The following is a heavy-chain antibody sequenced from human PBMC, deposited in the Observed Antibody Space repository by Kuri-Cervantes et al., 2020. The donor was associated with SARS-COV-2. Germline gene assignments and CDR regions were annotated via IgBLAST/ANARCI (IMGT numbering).Heavy chain of an antibody. Sequence: GESLKISCAASGFTFSSFAMTWVRLTPGKGLEWVSIISDSGAVTYYADSVKGRFTISRDNSKNTLYLQMNSLRAEDTAVYYCAKEFLGKYDFWSGYRDAFDIWGQGTMVTVSS. D-gene: IGHD3-3*01. J-gene: IGHJ3*02. V-gene: IGHV3-23*01. CDR1: GFTFSSFA. CDR3: AKEFLGKYDFWSGYRDAFDI. CDR2: ISDSGAVT.